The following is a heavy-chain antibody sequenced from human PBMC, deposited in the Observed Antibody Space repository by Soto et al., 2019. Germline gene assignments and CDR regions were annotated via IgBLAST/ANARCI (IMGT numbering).Heavy chain of an antibody. V-gene: IGHV3-74*01. CDR2: INSDGSST. J-gene: IGHJ5*02. CDR3: ARELRGYVATNTHRKFDP. CDR1: GFTFSSYW. D-gene: IGHD5-12*01. Sequence: PGGSLRLSCAASGFTFSSYWMHWVRQAPGKGLVWVSRINSDGSSTSYADSVKGRFTISRDNAKNTLYLQMNSLRAEDTAVYYCARELRGYVATNTHRKFDPWGQGTLVTVSS.